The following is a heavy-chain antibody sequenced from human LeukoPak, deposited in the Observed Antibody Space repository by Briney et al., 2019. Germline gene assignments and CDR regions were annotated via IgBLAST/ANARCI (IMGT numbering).Heavy chain of an antibody. J-gene: IGHJ3*02. CDR2: IYYSGST. CDR3: ARHDSRLDRAFDI. D-gene: IGHD6-13*01. V-gene: IGHV4-59*08. Sequence: SETLSLTCTVSGGSISSYYWSWIRQPPGKGLEWIGYIYYSGSTNYNPSLKSRVTISVDTSKNQFSLKLSSVTAADTAVYYCARHDSRLDRAFDICGQGTMVTVSS. CDR1: GGSISSYY.